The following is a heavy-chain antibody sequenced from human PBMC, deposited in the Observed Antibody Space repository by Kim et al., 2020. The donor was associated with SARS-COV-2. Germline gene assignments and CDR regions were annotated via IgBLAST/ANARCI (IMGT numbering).Heavy chain of an antibody. CDR2: ST. D-gene: IGHD3-3*01. J-gene: IGHJ5*02. CDR3: ARGWSGWFDP. V-gene: IGHV1-46*01. Sequence: STSYAQKFQGRVTMTKDTSTSTVYMELSSLRSEDTAVYYCARGWSGWFDPWGQGTLVTVSS.